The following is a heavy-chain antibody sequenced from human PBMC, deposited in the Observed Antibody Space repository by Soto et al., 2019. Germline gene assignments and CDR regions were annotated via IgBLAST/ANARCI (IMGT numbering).Heavy chain of an antibody. CDR1: GFTFSSYA. CDR3: AKPPDHPLGYFDY. J-gene: IGHJ4*02. D-gene: IGHD7-27*01. CDR2: ISGSGGST. Sequence: GGSLRLSCAASGFTFSSYAMSWVRQAPGKGLEWVSAISGSGGSTYYADSVKGRFTISRDNSKNTLYLQMNSLRSEDTAVYYCAKPPDHPLGYFDYWGQGTLVTGSS. V-gene: IGHV3-23*01.